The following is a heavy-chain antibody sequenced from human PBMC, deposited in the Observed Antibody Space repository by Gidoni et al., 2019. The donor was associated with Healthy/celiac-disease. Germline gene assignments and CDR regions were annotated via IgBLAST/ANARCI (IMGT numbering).Heavy chain of an antibody. Sequence: QVQLQESGPGLVKPSETLSLTCTVSGYSISSGYYWGWIRQPPGKGLEWIGSIYHSGSTYYNPSLKSRVTISVDTSKNQFSLKLSSVTAADTAVYYCASQGAAAGTFDYWGQGTLVTVSS. D-gene: IGHD6-13*01. CDR3: ASQGAAAGTFDY. CDR1: GYSISSGYY. J-gene: IGHJ4*02. V-gene: IGHV4-38-2*02. CDR2: IYHSGST.